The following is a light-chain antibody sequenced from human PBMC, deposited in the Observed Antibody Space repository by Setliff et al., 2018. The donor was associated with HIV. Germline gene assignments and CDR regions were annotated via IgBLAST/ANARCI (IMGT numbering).Light chain of an antibody. CDR2: DVS. CDR1: SSDIGTYNY. Sequence: QSALTQPASVSGSPGQSITISCIGSSSDIGTYNYVSWYQQHPGRAPKLLIYDVSRRPSGVSDRFSGFKSGNSASLTISGLQAEDEADYYCCSYTSYSTLYVFGGGTKVTVL. V-gene: IGLV2-14*01. CDR3: CSYTSYSTLYV. J-gene: IGLJ1*01.